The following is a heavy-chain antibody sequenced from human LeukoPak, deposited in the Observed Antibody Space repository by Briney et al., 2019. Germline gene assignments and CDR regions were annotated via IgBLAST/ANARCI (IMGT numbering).Heavy chain of an antibody. V-gene: IGHV1-69*04. Sequence: ASVKVSCKASGYTFISYGITWVRQAPGQGLEWMGRIIPILGIANYAQKFQGRVTITADKSTSTAYMELSSLRSEDTAVYYCAREGGDIVVVPAATPFDYWGQGTLVTVSS. D-gene: IGHD2-2*01. CDR1: GYTFISYG. CDR3: AREGGDIVVVPAATPFDY. CDR2: IIPILGIA. J-gene: IGHJ4*02.